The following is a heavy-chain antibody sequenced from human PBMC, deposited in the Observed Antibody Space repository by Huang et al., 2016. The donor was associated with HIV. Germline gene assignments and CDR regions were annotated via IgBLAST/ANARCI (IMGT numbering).Heavy chain of an antibody. V-gene: IGHV3-23*01. Sequence: EVQLLESGGGLVQPGGSLRLSCAASIFTFSPSAMSWVRQAPVKGLEGVSGMRGSGSSTYYADPVKGRFTISRDNSRNTLYLQMKSLRVEDTAIYYCAKGSERSLTGPKYQYYFDYWGQGTLVTVSS. D-gene: IGHD3-9*01. CDR2: MRGSGSST. CDR3: AKGSERSLTGPKYQYYFDY. J-gene: IGHJ4*02. CDR1: IFTFSPSA.